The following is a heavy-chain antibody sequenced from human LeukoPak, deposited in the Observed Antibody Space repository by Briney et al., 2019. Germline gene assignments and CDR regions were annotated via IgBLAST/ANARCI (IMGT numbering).Heavy chain of an antibody. J-gene: IGHJ3*02. D-gene: IGHD2-15*01. CDR3: ARELAVAAPTDAFDI. CDR1: GFTFSSYG. CDR2: IWYDGSNK. Sequence: GGSLRLSCAASGFTFSSYGMHWVRQAPGKGLEWVAVIWYDGSNKYYADSVKGRFTISRDNSKNTLYLQMNSLRAEDTAVYYCARELAVAAPTDAFDIWGQGTMVTVSS. V-gene: IGHV3-33*01.